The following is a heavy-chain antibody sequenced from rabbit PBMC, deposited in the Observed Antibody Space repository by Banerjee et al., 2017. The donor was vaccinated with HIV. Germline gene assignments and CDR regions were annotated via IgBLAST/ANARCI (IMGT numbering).Heavy chain of an antibody. CDR2: INTSSGST. J-gene: IGHJ4*01. CDR3: ARHETGTSCWNFNL. Sequence: QEQLEESGGDLVKPEGSLTLTCTASAFSFSNKYVMCWVRQAPGKGLEWIACINTSSGSTVYATWAKGRFTISRTSSTTVALQMTSLTAADTATYFCARHETGTSCWNFNLWGPGTLVPVS. CDR1: AFSFSNKYV. D-gene: IGHD8-1*01. V-gene: IGHV1S45*01.